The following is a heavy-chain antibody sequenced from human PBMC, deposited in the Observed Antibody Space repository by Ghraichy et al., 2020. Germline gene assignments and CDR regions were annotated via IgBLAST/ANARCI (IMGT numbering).Heavy chain of an antibody. D-gene: IGHD1-26*01. J-gene: IGHJ4*02. CDR1: GFTFGSYS. CDR3: AKSAGTPTRYFDY. CDR2: ISADGVTI. Sequence: SCAASGFTFGSYSMNWVRQAPGKGLEWVSVISADGVTIYYADSVKGRFTVSRDNSKNTLYLQMNTLRAEDTAVYYCAKSAGTPTRYFDYWGQGTLVTVSS. V-gene: IGHV3-23*01.